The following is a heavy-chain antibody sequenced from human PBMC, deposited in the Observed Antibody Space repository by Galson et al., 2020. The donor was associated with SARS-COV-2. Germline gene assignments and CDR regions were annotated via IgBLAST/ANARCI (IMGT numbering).Heavy chain of an antibody. V-gene: IGHV4-4*02. J-gene: IGHJ5*02. D-gene: IGHD7-27*01. Sequence: SETLSLTCAVSGSSISSDNWWSWVRQPPGKRLEWIGDIYHSGTTNYNPSLKSRVTISVDKSKNQFSLNLKSVTAADTAVYFCSRPKTGAQFDAWGQGTLVTVS. CDR3: SRPKTGAQFDA. CDR2: IYHSGTT. CDR1: GSSISSDNW.